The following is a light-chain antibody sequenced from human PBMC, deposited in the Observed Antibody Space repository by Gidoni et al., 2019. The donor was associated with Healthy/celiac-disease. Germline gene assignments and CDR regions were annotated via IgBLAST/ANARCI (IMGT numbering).Light chain of an antibody. V-gene: IGKV1-39*01. J-gene: IGKJ3*01. CDR3: QQSYSTPTFT. CDR2: AAS. Sequence: DLPMTQSPSSLAASVGDRGTITWRARQSSSSYLNWYQQKPGKAPKLLIYAASSLQSGVTSRFSGSGSGTDFTLTISSLQPEDFSTYYCQQSYSTPTFTFGPGTKVDIK. CDR1: QSSSSY.